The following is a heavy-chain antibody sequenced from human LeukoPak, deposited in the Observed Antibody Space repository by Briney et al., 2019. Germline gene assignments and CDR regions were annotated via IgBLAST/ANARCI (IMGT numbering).Heavy chain of an antibody. D-gene: IGHD7-27*01. V-gene: IGHV3-30*03. Sequence: GRSLRLSCAASGFTFSTYGMHWVRQAPGKGLEWVAVISYDGSNKYYADSVKGRFTISRDNSKNTLYLQMNSLRAEDTAVYYCARGELGVPSDYWGQGTLVTVSS. CDR3: ARGELGVPSDY. CDR2: ISYDGSNK. J-gene: IGHJ4*02. CDR1: GFTFSTYG.